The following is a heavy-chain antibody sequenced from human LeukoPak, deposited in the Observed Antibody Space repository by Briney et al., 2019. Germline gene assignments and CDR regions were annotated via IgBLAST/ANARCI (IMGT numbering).Heavy chain of an antibody. J-gene: IGHJ4*02. CDR1: GGSISRYY. CDR2: IHYSGST. CDR3: ARWGYFDSSGYFVVDY. V-gene: IGHV4-59*01. D-gene: IGHD3-22*01. Sequence: SETLSLTCTVSGGSISRYYWNWIRQPPGERLEWIGWIHYSGSTAYNPSLESRVTMSVDTSKNHISLKMTPVTAADTATYYCARWGYFDSSGYFVVDYWGQGALVTVSS.